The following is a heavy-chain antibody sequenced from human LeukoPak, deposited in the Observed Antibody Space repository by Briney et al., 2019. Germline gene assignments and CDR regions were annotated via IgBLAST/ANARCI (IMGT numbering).Heavy chain of an antibody. CDR3: ARDPRSEPAGPQRRGGMDV. V-gene: IGHV3-48*03. J-gene: IGHJ6*04. CDR1: GFTFSSYE. D-gene: IGHD2-2*01. CDR2: ISSSGSNI. Sequence: GGSLRLSCAASGFTFSSYEMNWVRQAPGKGLEWVSYISSSGSNIYYADSVKGRFTISRDNAKNSLYLQMNSLRAEDTAVYYCARDPRSEPAGPQRRGGMDVWGKGTTVTVSS.